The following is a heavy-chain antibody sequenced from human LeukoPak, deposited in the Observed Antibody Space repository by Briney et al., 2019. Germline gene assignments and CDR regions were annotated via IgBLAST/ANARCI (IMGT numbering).Heavy chain of an antibody. CDR3: ARNFARRYCSGGSCYSYYYYGMDV. Sequence: VASVKVSCKASGYTFTSYDITWVRQATGQGLEWMGWMNPNSGNTGYAQKFQGRVTMTRNTSISTAYMELSSLRSEDTAVYYCARNFARRYCSGGSCYSYYYYGMDVWGQGTTVTVSS. CDR2: MNPNSGNT. CDR1: GYTFTSYD. J-gene: IGHJ6*02. D-gene: IGHD2-15*01. V-gene: IGHV1-8*01.